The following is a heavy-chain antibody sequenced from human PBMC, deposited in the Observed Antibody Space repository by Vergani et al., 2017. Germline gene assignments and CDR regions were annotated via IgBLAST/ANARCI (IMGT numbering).Heavy chain of an antibody. CDR1: GGSFSGYY. D-gene: IGHD6-6*01. Sequence: QVQLQQWGAGLLKPSETLSLTCAVYGGSFSGYYWSWIRQPPGKGLEWIGEINHSGSTNYNPSLKSRVTISVDTSKNQFSLKLSSVTAADTALYYCARGFPLGRARPRWFDPWGQGTLVTVSS. J-gene: IGHJ5*02. CDR3: ARGFPLGRARPRWFDP. V-gene: IGHV4-34*01. CDR2: INHSGST.